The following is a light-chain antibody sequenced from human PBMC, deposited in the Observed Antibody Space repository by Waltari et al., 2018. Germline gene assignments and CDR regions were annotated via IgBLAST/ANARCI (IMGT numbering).Light chain of an antibody. CDR3: QSYDSSLTAWV. Sequence: QSVLTQPPSVSGAPGQRVTISCPGSSSNLGAGYDVHSYQQLPGTAPKLLIYVNTNRPSGVPDRISASKSGTSASLAITGLQAEDEADYYCQSYDSSLTAWVFGGGTKLTVL. J-gene: IGLJ3*02. CDR2: VNT. V-gene: IGLV1-40*01. CDR1: SSNLGAGYD.